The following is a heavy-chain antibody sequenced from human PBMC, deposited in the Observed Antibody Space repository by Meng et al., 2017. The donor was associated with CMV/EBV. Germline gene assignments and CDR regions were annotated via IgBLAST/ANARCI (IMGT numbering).Heavy chain of an antibody. D-gene: IGHD3-22*01. Sequence: GSLRLSCSVSGGSIGTYHWSWIRQPPGKGLECSGYIYYSWSTNYNASLKSQVTISLDTPKNQFSLKLTSVTAADTAVYFCARLSSSYETVDMIDYYFDSWGQGILVTVSS. CDR1: GGSIGTYH. V-gene: IGHV4-59*01. CDR3: ARLSSSYETVDMIDYYFDS. J-gene: IGHJ4*02. CDR2: IYYSWST.